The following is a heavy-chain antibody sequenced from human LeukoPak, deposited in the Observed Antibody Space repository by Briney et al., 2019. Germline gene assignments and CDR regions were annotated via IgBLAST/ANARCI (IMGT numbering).Heavy chain of an antibody. Sequence: SQTLSLTCAISGDSVSSNSAAWNWIRQSPSRGLEWLGRTYYRSKWYDDYALSVKSRITINPDTSKNQFSLHLNSVTPEDTAVYYCARVPYYDFQADAFDIWGQGTMVTVSS. V-gene: IGHV6-1*01. CDR1: GDSVSSNSAA. J-gene: IGHJ3*02. CDR2: TYYRSKWYD. D-gene: IGHD3-3*01. CDR3: ARVPYYDFQADAFDI.